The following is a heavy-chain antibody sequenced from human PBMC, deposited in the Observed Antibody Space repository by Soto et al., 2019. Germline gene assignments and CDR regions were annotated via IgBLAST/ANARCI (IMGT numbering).Heavy chain of an antibody. Sequence: GESLKISCKGSGYIFSTYWIAWVRQMPGKGLEWMGIIYPDDSETRYSPSFQGQVTISADKSTSTAYLQWSSLKASDSAMYYRATQPGAAAGSDYWGLGTLVTVSS. D-gene: IGHD6-13*01. V-gene: IGHV5-51*01. CDR2: IYPDDSET. J-gene: IGHJ4*02. CDR3: ATQPGAAAGSDY. CDR1: GYIFSTYW.